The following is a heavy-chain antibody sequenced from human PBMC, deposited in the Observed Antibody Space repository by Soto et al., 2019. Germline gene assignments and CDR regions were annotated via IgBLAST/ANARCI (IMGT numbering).Heavy chain of an antibody. Sequence: SETLSLTCTVPGGSVSSGSYYWSWIRQPPGKGLEWIGYIYYSGSTNYNPSLKSRVTISVDTSKNQFSLKLSPVTAADTAVYYCARDGRATAGMDVWGQGTTVTVSS. CDR2: IYYSGST. CDR3: ARDGRATAGMDV. CDR1: GGSVSSGSYY. J-gene: IGHJ6*02. D-gene: IGHD1-26*01. V-gene: IGHV4-61*01.